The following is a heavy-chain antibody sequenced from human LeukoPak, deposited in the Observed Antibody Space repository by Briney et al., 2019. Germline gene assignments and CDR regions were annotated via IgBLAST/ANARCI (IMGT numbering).Heavy chain of an antibody. Sequence: GRSLRLSCAASGFTFSSYGMHWVRQAPGKGLEWVAVIWYDGSNKYYADSVKGRFTISRDNSKNTLYLQMNSLRAEDTAVYYCAKDGSYTYGFWSGYYPDYWGQGTLVTVSS. CDR2: IWYDGSNK. D-gene: IGHD3-3*01. CDR1: GFTFSSYG. CDR3: AKDGSYTYGFWSGYYPDY. J-gene: IGHJ4*02. V-gene: IGHV3-33*06.